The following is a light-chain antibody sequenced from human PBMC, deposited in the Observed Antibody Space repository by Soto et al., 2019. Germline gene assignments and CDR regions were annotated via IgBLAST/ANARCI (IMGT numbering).Light chain of an antibody. J-gene: IGKJ5*01. Sequence: EVVMTQSPATLYVSPGERATLSCRASQSVTSDLAWYHQKPGQAPRLLIYGASTRATGIPGRFSGSGSGTEFTINISSLQSEDFAVYYSQQYNNWANTFCQATRREIQ. CDR1: QSVTSD. CDR3: QQYNNWANT. CDR2: GAS. V-gene: IGKV3-15*01.